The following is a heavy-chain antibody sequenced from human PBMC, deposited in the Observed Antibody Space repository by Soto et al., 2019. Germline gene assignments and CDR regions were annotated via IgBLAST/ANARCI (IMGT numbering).Heavy chain of an antibody. CDR3: ARGGRYCSGGSCYPYFDY. CDR2: ISSSSSYT. CDR1: GFTFSDYY. J-gene: IGHJ4*02. Sequence: GGSLRLSCAASGFTFSDYYMSWIRQAPGKGLEWVSYISSSSSYTNYADSVKGRFTISRDNAKNSLYLQMNSLRAEDTAVYYGARGGRYCSGGSCYPYFDYWGQGTLVTVSS. V-gene: IGHV3-11*06. D-gene: IGHD2-15*01.